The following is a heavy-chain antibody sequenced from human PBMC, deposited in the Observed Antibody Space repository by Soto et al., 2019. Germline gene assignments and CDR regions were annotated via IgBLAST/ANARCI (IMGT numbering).Heavy chain of an antibody. CDR1: GFTFSSYA. CDR2: ISGSGGST. Sequence: PGGSLRLSCAASGFTFSSYAMSWVRQAPGKGLEWVSAISGSGGSTYYADSVKGRFTISRDNSKNTLYLQMNSLRAEDTAVYYCAKDPAPYYYDLSTRAGDYWGQGTLVTVSS. V-gene: IGHV3-23*01. J-gene: IGHJ4*02. CDR3: AKDPAPYYYDLSTRAGDY. D-gene: IGHD3-22*01.